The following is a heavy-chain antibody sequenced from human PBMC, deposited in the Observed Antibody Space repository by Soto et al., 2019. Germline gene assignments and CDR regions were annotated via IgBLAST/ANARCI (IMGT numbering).Heavy chain of an antibody. J-gene: IGHJ4*02. CDR2: IIPIFGTA. V-gene: IGHV1-69*13. CDR1: GGTFSSYA. Sequence: GASVKVSCKASGGTFSSYAISWVRQAPGQGLEWMGGIIPIFGTANYAQKFQGRVTITADESTSTAYMELSSLRSEDTAVYYCAGGRDGYNHPDYWGQGTLVTVSS. CDR3: AGGRDGYNHPDY. D-gene: IGHD5-12*01.